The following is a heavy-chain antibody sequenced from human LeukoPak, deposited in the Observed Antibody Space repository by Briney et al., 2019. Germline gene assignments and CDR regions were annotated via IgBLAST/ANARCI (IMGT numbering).Heavy chain of an antibody. CDR2: ISYDGSNK. CDR3: ARDRLPPMTTVTTPLPSHDY. V-gene: IGHV3-30*03. J-gene: IGHJ4*02. D-gene: IGHD4-17*01. CDR1: GFTFSSYG. Sequence: GGSLRLSCAASGFTFSSYGMHWVRQAPGKGLEWVAVISYDGSNKYYADSVKGRFTISRDNSKNTLYLQMNSLRSDDTAVYYCARDRLPPMTTVTTPLPSHDYWGQGTLVTVSS.